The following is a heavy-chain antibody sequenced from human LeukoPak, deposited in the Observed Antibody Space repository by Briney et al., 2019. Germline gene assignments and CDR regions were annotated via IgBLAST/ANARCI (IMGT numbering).Heavy chain of an antibody. D-gene: IGHD6-6*01. CDR2: IYYSGTT. CDR1: GGSISSSSYD. Sequence: SETLSLTCTVSGGSISSSSYDWGWIRQPPGKGLEWIGSIYYSGTTYYNPSLKSRVTISVDTSKNQFSLKVRSATAADTAVYYCARQTTEYSTSSLRFDPWGQGTLVTVSS. CDR3: ARQTTEYSTSSLRFDP. V-gene: IGHV4-39*01. J-gene: IGHJ5*02.